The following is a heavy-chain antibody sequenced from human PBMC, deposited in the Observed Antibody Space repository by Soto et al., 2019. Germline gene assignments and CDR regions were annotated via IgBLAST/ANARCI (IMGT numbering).Heavy chain of an antibody. J-gene: IGHJ4*02. V-gene: IGHV4-38-2*01. CDR3: ARGWYYFDV. Sequence: PSETLSLTCDVSVEPMTGGYYWGWIRQSPGKGLEWIGSIYYGGTTYYNPSLRSRLAISIDTSKNQFSLRLSSLTAADTARYYCARGWYYFDVWGQGSLVTVS. CDR2: IYYGGTT. CDR1: VEPMTGGYY. D-gene: IGHD2-15*01.